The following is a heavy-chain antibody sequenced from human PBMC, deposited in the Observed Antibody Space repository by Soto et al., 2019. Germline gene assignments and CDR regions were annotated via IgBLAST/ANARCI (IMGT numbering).Heavy chain of an antibody. CDR2: ISYDGSNK. CDR1: GFTFSSYA. J-gene: IGHJ4*02. Sequence: SLRLSCAASGFTFSSYAMHWVRQAPGKGLEWVAVISYDGSNKYYADSVKGRFTISRDNSKNTLYLQMNSLRAEDTAVYYCERDQVKITMIVVVITYLDYWGQGTLVTVSS. D-gene: IGHD3-22*01. V-gene: IGHV3-30-3*01. CDR3: ERDQVKITMIVVVITYLDY.